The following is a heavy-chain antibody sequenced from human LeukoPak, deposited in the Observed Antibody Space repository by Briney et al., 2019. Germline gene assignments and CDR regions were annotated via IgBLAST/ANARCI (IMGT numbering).Heavy chain of an antibody. V-gene: IGHV3-30*04. CDR2: ISYDGSKK. CDR1: GFIFSRYA. CDR3: ATAHCNGDCFSVSYFDY. D-gene: IGHD2-21*02. J-gene: IGHJ4*02. Sequence: PGGSLRLSCAASGFIFSRYAMHWVRQAPGKGLEWVALISYDGSKKYYAHSVKGRFTISRDNSKNTLYLQMNSLRAEDTAVYYCATAHCNGDCFSVSYFDYWGQGTLVTVSS.